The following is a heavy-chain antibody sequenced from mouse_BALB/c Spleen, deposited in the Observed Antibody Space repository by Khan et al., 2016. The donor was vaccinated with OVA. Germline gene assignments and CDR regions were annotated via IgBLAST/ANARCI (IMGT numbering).Heavy chain of an antibody. CDR2: ILPGSGSS. D-gene: IGHD4-1*01. J-gene: IGHJ4*01. CDR1: GYTVSSYW. V-gene: IGHV1-9*01. Sequence: QVQLQQSGAELMKPGASVKISCKATGYTVSSYWIEWIKQRPGHGLEWIGEILPGSGSSKYNEKFKGKATFTEATSAHTAYMQLSSLTSEDSAIYYWARRFTWEAMDFWGQGTSVTVSS. CDR3: ARRFTWEAMDF.